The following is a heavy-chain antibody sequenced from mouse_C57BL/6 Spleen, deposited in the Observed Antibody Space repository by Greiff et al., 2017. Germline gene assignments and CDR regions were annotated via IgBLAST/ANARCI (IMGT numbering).Heavy chain of an antibody. J-gene: IGHJ3*01. D-gene: IGHD1-1*01. CDR1: GFTFSSYG. CDR2: ISSGGSYT. V-gene: IGHV5-6*01. Sequence: EVKLMESGGDLVKPGGSLKLSCAASGFTFSSYGMSWVRQTPDKRLEWVATISSGGSYTYYPDSVKGRFTISRDNAKNTLYLQMSSLKSEDTAMYYCARESYGSSPTWFAYWGQGTLVTVSA. CDR3: ARESYGSSPTWFAY.